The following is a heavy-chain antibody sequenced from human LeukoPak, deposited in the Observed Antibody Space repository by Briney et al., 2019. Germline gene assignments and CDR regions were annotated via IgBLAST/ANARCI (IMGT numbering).Heavy chain of an antibody. J-gene: IGHJ3*02. D-gene: IGHD5-12*01. CDR1: GLTFSRYG. Sequence: QAGRSLRLSCAASGLTFSRYGTHWVRHPPSNWLEWVAFIRYDEGEKHYADSVKGRFTISRDTSKSTLYLQMSSLRVEDTDLYYCARVRIELDDDAVDIWGQGTMVTVSS. CDR3: ARVRIELDDDAVDI. CDR2: IRYDEGEK. V-gene: IGHV3-30*02.